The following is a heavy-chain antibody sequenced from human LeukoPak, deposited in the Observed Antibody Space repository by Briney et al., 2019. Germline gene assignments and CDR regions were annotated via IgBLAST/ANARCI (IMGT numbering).Heavy chain of an antibody. Sequence: GGSLRLSCAASGFLFSSFEVNWVRQAPGKGLEWVSYISSSGITIYYADSVKGRFTISRDNAKNSLYLQMNSLRAEDTAVYYCARLSYDSGTHYTCYEYWGQGTLVTVSS. V-gene: IGHV3-48*03. CDR2: ISSSGITI. D-gene: IGHD3-10*01. CDR1: GFLFSSFE. CDR3: ARLSYDSGTHYTCYEY. J-gene: IGHJ4*02.